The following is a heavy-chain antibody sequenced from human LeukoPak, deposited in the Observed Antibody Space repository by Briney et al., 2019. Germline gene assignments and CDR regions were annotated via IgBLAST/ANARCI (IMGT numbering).Heavy chain of an antibody. V-gene: IGHV3-21*01. CDR2: ISSSSSYI. Sequence: GGSLRLSCVASGFSFSDYGMNWVRQAPGKGLEWVSSISSSSSYIYYADSMKGRFTISRDNARNSLYLQMNSLRAEDTAVYYCARTYDVAAAGTFDYWGQGTLVTVSS. D-gene: IGHD6-13*01. CDR1: GFSFSDYG. CDR3: ARTYDVAAAGTFDY. J-gene: IGHJ4*02.